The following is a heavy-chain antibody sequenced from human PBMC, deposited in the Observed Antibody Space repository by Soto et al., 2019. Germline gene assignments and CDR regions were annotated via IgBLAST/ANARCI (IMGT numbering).Heavy chain of an antibody. J-gene: IGHJ6*02. V-gene: IGHV4-4*02. CDR1: GGSISSSNW. CDR3: ARDRDPYCSSPSCPSDV. CDR2: IYHSGST. D-gene: IGHD2-2*01. Sequence: SETLSLTCAVSGGSISSSNWWSWVRQPPGKGLEWIGEIYHSGSTNYNPSLKSRVTISVDKSTNQFSLKLSSVTAADTAVYYCARDRDPYCSSPSCPSDVWGQGTTVTVSS.